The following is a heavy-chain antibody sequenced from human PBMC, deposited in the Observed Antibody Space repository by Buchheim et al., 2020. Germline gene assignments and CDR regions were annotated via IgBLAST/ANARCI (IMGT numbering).Heavy chain of an antibody. CDR1: GFTFSSYS. J-gene: IGHJ4*02. V-gene: IGHV3-23*01. CDR2: ISGSGCRK. Sequence: EVQLLESGGGLVQPGGSLRLSCAASGFTFSSYSMSWIRQAPGKGLEWVSAISGSGCRKKYADSVKGRFTISRDNAKNTRYLQMNSLRAEETAVYYCAKGLAASVVVYYFDYWGQGTL. D-gene: IGHD2-15*01. CDR3: AKGLAASVVVYYFDY.